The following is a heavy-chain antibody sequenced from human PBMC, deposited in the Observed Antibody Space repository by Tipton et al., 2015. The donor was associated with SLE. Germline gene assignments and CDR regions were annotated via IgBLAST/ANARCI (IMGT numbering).Heavy chain of an antibody. D-gene: IGHD1-20*01. CDR2: IYYSGSG. Sequence: TLSLTCTVSGGSISNYYWSWIRLPPGKGLECIGYIYYSGSGNYNPSLKSRVTMSIDTSKNQFSMKLSSVTAADTAVYYCARREDNWNDFDYWGQGTLVTVSS. J-gene: IGHJ4*02. CDR1: GGSISNYY. CDR3: ARREDNWNDFDY. V-gene: IGHV4-59*01.